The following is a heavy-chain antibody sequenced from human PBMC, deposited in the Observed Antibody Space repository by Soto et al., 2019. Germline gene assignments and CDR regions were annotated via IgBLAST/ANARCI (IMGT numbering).Heavy chain of an antibody. CDR2: IYYRGTT. Sequence: PSETLARTWTLSGSSISSGRYYLRLCRQHPGKCLEWIGYIYYRGTTYYNPSLKSRVTISVDTSNNQFSLKLSSVTAADTAVYYCARYSYYGSGPDYWGEGTPVPVSS. V-gene: IGHV4-31*02. CDR3: ARYSYYGSGPDY. D-gene: IGHD3-10*01. J-gene: IGHJ4*02. CDR1: GSSISSGRYY.